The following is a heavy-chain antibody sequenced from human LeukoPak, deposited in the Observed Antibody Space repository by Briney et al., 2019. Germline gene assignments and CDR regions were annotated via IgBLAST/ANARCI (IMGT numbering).Heavy chain of an antibody. CDR3: ARAIHFDWLLYPRFDY. D-gene: IGHD3-9*01. Sequence: GASVKVSCKASGYTFTSYGISWVRQAPGQGLEWMGWISAYNGNTNYAQKLQGRVTMTTDTSTSTAYMELRSLRSDDTAVYYCARAIHFDWLLYPRFDYWGQGTLVTVSS. V-gene: IGHV1-18*04. CDR1: GYTFTSYG. CDR2: ISAYNGNT. J-gene: IGHJ4*02.